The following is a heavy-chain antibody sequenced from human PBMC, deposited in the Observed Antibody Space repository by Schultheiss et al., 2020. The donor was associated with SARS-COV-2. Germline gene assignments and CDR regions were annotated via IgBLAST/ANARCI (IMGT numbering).Heavy chain of an antibody. J-gene: IGHJ4*02. Sequence: GESLKISCAASGFTFSSYWMHWVRQAPGKGLVWVSRINGDGSSTSYADSVKGRFTISRDYAKNTLYLQMNSLRAEDTAVYYCGRGPGQLIQYWGQGTLVTVSS. D-gene: IGHD6-6*01. CDR2: INGDGSST. CDR3: GRGPGQLIQY. CDR1: GFTFSSYW. V-gene: IGHV3-74*01.